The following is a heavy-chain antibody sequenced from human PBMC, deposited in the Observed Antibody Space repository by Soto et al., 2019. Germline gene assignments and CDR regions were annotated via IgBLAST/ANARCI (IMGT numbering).Heavy chain of an antibody. D-gene: IGHD3-10*01. CDR1: GGSISSGGYY. CDR2: IYYSGST. CDR3: ARSYYYGSGRRADAFDI. Sequence: PSETLSLTCTVSGGSISSGGYYWSWIRQHPGKGLEWIGYIYYSGSTYYNPSLKSRVTISVDTSKNQFSLKLSSVTAADTAVYYCARSYYYGSGRRADAFDIWXQGTMVTVSS. V-gene: IGHV4-31*03. J-gene: IGHJ3*02.